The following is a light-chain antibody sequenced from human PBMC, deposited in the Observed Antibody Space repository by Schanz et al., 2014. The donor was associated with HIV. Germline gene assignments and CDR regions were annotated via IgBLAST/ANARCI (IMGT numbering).Light chain of an antibody. CDR2: EGS. CDR3: IAYTSDTVL. V-gene: IGLV2-14*02. J-gene: IGLJ2*01. CDR1: SSDVGSYNL. Sequence: QSALTQPASVSGSPGQSITISCTGTSSDVGSYNLVSWYQQHPGKAPKLMIYEGSKRPSGVPDRFSGSKSGNTASLTIFGLQPEDEADYYCIAYTSDTVLFGGGTKLTVL.